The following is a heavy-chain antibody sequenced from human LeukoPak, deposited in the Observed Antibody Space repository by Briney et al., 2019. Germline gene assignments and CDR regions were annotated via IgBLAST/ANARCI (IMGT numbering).Heavy chain of an antibody. CDR1: GFTFSSYW. V-gene: IGHV3-7*01. Sequence: HPGGSLRLSCAASGFTFSSYWMSWVRQAPGKGLEWVANIKQDGSEKYYVDSVKGRFTISRDNAKNSLYLQMNSLRAEDTAVYYCAKRLRYCSGGSCPAVVDYWGQGTLVTVSS. J-gene: IGHJ4*02. D-gene: IGHD2-15*01. CDR2: IKQDGSEK. CDR3: AKRLRYCSGGSCPAVVDY.